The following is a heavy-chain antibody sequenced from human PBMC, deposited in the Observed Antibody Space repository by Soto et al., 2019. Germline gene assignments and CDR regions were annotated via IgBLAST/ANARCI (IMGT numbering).Heavy chain of an antibody. CDR3: ARGGHSSSFLGGRLWFDP. V-gene: IGHV1-18*04. J-gene: IGHJ5*02. D-gene: IGHD6-13*01. CDR2: ISAYNGNT. Sequence: QVQLVQSGAEVKKPGASVKVSCKASGYTFTSYGISWVRQAPGQGLEWMGWISAYNGNTNYAQKLQGRGTMTTDTSTITAYMELRSLRSDDTAVYYCARGGHSSSFLGGRLWFDPWGQGTLVTVSS. CDR1: GYTFTSYG.